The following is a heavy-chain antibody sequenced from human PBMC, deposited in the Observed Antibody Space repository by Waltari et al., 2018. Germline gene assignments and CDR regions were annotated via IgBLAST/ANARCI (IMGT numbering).Heavy chain of an antibody. CDR3: ARHYCSGGSCYLGYFDY. CDR1: GFTIRTTY. Sequence: EVQLVESGGGLIQPGRSLRLSCAASGFTIRTTYMSWVRQAPGKGLEWVSVIYSGGSTNYADSVKGRFTISRDNSKNTLYLRMNSLRAEDTAVYYCARHYCSGGSCYLGYFDYWGQGILVTVSS. CDR2: IYSGGST. V-gene: IGHV3-53*01. D-gene: IGHD2-15*01. J-gene: IGHJ4*02.